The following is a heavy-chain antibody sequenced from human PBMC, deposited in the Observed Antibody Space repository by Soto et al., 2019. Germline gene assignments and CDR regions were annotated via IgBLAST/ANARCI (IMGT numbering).Heavy chain of an antibody. Sequence: EVQLVESGGGLVQPGGSLRLSCVASGSGFTFSDHYMDWVRQPPGKGLDWVGRITNKANGYTTEYAASVNGRFSISRDDSKNSLFLQVNDLKTEDTAVYYCTRGYSSVSIYAFDIWGQEAMVTVSA. D-gene: IGHD6-19*01. CDR1: GSGFTFSDHY. CDR2: ITNKANGYTT. CDR3: TRGYSSVSIYAFDI. V-gene: IGHV3-72*01. J-gene: IGHJ3*02.